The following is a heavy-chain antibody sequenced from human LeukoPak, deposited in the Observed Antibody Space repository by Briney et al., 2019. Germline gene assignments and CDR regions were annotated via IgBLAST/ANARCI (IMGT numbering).Heavy chain of an antibody. CDR2: ISAYNSNT. Sequence: ASVKVSCKASGYTFTSYGINWVRQAPGQGLEWMGWISAYNSNTHYAQKLQGRVTMTTDTSTSTAYMEVRSLRSDDTAVYYCARAYTRGGVAGIRYWGQGTLVTVSS. J-gene: IGHJ4*02. D-gene: IGHD6-19*01. CDR3: ARAYTRGGVAGIRY. CDR1: GYTFTSYG. V-gene: IGHV1-18*01.